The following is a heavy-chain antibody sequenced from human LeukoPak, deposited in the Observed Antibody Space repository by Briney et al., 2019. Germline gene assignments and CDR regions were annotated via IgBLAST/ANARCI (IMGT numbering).Heavy chain of an antibody. CDR3: AKDVTTRTLALDN. CDR2: IWYDGSYK. CDR1: GFTFSSWG. D-gene: IGHD1-1*01. Sequence: GGSLSLSCAASGFTFSSWGMHWVRQAPGKGLEWVAVIWYDGSYKYYAESVKGRFTISRDNSKNTLYLQMNSLRAEDTAVYYCAKDVTTRTLALDNWGQGILVTVSS. J-gene: IGHJ4*02. V-gene: IGHV3-33*03.